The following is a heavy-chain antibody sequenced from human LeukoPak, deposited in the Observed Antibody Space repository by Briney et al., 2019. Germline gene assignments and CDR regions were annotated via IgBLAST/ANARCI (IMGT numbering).Heavy chain of an antibody. CDR2: IKQDGSEK. J-gene: IGHJ4*02. V-gene: IGHV3-7*01. Sequence: PGGSLRLSCAASGFTFSSYRVSWVRQAPGKGLEWVANIKQDGSEKYYVDSVKGRFTISRDNAKNSLYLQMNSLRAEDTAVYYCAREGGSGWLTSFFDYWGQGTLVTVSS. D-gene: IGHD6-19*01. CDR3: AREGGSGWLTSFFDY. CDR1: GFTFSSYR.